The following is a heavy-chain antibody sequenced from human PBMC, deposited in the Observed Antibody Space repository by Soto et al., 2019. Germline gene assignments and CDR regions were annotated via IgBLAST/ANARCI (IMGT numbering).Heavy chain of an antibody. Sequence: SETLSLTCTVSGGSISSGDYYWSWIRQPPGKGLEWIGYIYYSGSTYYNPSLKSRVTMSVDTSKNQFSLKLSSVTAADTAVYYCARGLSPLRYFDCVFDYWGQGTLVTVSS. J-gene: IGHJ4*02. D-gene: IGHD3-9*01. CDR1: GGSISSGDYY. CDR3: ARGLSPLRYFDCVFDY. V-gene: IGHV4-30-4*01. CDR2: IYYSGST.